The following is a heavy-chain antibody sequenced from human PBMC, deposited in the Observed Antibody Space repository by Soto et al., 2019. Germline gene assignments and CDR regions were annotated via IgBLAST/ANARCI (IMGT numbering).Heavy chain of an antibody. CDR2: ISYDGSNK. D-gene: IGHD6-6*01. V-gene: IGHV3-30*18. CDR1: GFTFSSYG. Sequence: PGGSLRISCAASGFTFSSYGMHWVRQAPGKGLEWVAVISYDGSNKYYADSVKGRFTISRDNSKNTLYLQMNSLRAEDTAVYYCAKSTSIAARHYYYCGMDVWGQGTMVTLSS. CDR3: AKSTSIAARHYYYCGMDV. J-gene: IGHJ6*02.